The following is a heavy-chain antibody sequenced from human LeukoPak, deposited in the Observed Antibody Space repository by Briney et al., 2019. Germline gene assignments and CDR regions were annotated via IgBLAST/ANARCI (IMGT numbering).Heavy chain of an antibody. Sequence: SETLSLTCTVSGGSLSNYYWSWIRQPPGKALEWIGYMYYTGDTNYNPSLKSRVTISVDTSKNQFSLKLSTVTAADTAVYYCARHYYDSSGYHDAFDIWGQGTMVTVSS. CDR2: MYYTGDT. CDR3: ARHYYDSSGYHDAFDI. D-gene: IGHD3-22*01. CDR1: GGSLSNYY. J-gene: IGHJ3*02. V-gene: IGHV4-59*01.